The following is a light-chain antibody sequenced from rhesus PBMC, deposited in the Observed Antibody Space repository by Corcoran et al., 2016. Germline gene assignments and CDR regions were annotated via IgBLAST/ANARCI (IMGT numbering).Light chain of an antibody. V-gene: IGKV1-74*01. CDR1: ENVNNN. CDR3: QHVYGTPPYI. J-gene: IGKJ2*01. Sequence: DIQMTQSPSSLSPSVGDRVTSTCRARENVNNNLNWYQQKPVKAPKLLIYKAATLQSGGPSRVIGSGSGTDYTFTISRLPPEDVATFYCQHVYGTPPYIFGQGTKVEIK. CDR2: KAA.